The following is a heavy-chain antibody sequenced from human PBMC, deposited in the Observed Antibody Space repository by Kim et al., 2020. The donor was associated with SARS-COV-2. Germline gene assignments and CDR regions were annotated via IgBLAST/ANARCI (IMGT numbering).Heavy chain of an antibody. CDR3: ARVLVGATVDY. CDR2: ISYDGSNK. CDR1: GFTFSSYA. Sequence: GVSLRLSCAASGFTFSSYAMHWVRQAPGKGLEWVAVISYDGSNKYYADSVKGRFTISRDNSKNTLYLQMNSLRAEDTAVYYCARVLVGATVDYWGQGTLVTVSS. D-gene: IGHD1-26*01. J-gene: IGHJ4*02. V-gene: IGHV3-30-3*01.